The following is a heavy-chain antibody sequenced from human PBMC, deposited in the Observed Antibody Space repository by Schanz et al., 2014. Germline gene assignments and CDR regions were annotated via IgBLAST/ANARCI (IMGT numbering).Heavy chain of an antibody. CDR1: GYSFTGYY. CDR3: ARENLNWEAFDI. CDR2: INPNSGAT. J-gene: IGHJ3*02. D-gene: IGHD7-27*01. V-gene: IGHV1-2*06. Sequence: QVQLVQSGAEVEKPGASAKVSCKASGYSFTGYYMHWVRQAPGQGLEWMGQINPNSGATIYAQNFQGRVTMTRDTSISTAYMELSRLRSDDTAVYYCARENLNWEAFDIWGQGTVVTVSS.